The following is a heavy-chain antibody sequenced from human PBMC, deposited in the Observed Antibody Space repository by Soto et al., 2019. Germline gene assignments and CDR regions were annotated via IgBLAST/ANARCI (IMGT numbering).Heavy chain of an antibody. CDR3: ARSAISPFGGLIGPFDY. D-gene: IGHD3-16*02. CDR1: GYTFTGYA. Sequence: QVQLVQSGAEEKKPGASVKVSCEASGYTFTGYAIHWVRQAPGQRLEWMGWINAGNGNTKYSQKFQGRVTITRDTSASTAYIEMSSLISEDTAVYYCARSAISPFGGLIGPFDYWGQGNLVIVSS. CDR2: INAGNGNT. J-gene: IGHJ4*02. V-gene: IGHV1-3*05.